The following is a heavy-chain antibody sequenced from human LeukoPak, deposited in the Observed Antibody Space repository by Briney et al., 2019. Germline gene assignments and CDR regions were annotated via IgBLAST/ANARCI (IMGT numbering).Heavy chain of an antibody. V-gene: IGHV4-39*01. D-gene: IGHD1-1*01. CDR3: ARAVGWKRLDQYFDS. Sequence: SETLSLTCTVSGGSISSSSYFWGWIRQPAGEGLEWIGSIHYSGSTYCNPSLKSRVTISVDTSKNLFSLRLTSVTAADTAVYYCARAVGWKRLDQYFDSWGQGTQVTVSS. CDR1: GGSISSSSYF. CDR2: IHYSGST. J-gene: IGHJ4*02.